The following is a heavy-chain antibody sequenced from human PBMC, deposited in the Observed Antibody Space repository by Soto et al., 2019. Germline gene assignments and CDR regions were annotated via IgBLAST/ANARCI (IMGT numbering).Heavy chain of an antibody. Sequence: QLQLQESGSGLVKPSQTLSLTCAVSGGSISSGGYSWSWIRQPPGKGLEWIGYIYHSGSTYYNPSLKSRVTISVDRSKNPLSLKLSSVTAADTALYYCARALAVAGAYDYWGQGTLVTVSS. CDR3: ARALAVAGAYDY. D-gene: IGHD6-19*01. CDR2: IYHSGST. CDR1: GGSISSGGYS. V-gene: IGHV4-30-2*01. J-gene: IGHJ4*02.